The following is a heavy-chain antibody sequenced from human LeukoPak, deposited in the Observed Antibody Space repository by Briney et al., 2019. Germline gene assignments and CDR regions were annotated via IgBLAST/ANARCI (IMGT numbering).Heavy chain of an antibody. CDR2: IYTSGST. CDR3: ARVPVLRYFDMSVERYYYYYYMDV. J-gene: IGHJ6*03. V-gene: IGHV4-61*02. D-gene: IGHD3-9*01. Sequence: SETLSLTCTVSGGSISSGSYYWSWIRQPAGKGLEWIGRIYTSGSTNYNPSLKSRVTISVDTSKNQFSLKLSSVTAADTAVYYCARVPVLRYFDMSVERYYYYYYMDVWGKGTTVTISS. CDR1: GGSISSGSYY.